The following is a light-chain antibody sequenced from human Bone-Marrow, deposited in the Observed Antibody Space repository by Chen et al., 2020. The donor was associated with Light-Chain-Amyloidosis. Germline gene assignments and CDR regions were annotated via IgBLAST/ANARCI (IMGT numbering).Light chain of an antibody. CDR1: NIGSTS. Sequence: SYVLTQPSSVSVAPGQTATIACGGNNIGSTSVHWYQQTPGQAPQLFVYDDSDRPSGLPGRLSGSNSGNTATLTIGRVEAGDEADYYCQVWDRSSDRPVFGGGTKLTVL. CDR3: QVWDRSSDRPV. CDR2: DDS. J-gene: IGLJ3*02. V-gene: IGLV3-21*02.